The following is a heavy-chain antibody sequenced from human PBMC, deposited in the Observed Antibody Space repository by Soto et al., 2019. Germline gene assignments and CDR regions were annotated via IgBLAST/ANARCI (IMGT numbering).Heavy chain of an antibody. CDR2: ISTYNGNT. J-gene: IGHJ1*01. Sequence: QVQLVQSGAEVKKPGASVKVSCKASGYIFTSHGISWVRQAPGQGLEWMGRISTYNGNTKYAQKLQGRVTMTTDTSASIAYMELRSLTSDETGVYYCARDNGQWLVCDWGQAALVTVSS. CDR1: GYIFTSHG. D-gene: IGHD6-19*01. CDR3: ARDNGQWLVCD. V-gene: IGHV1-18*01.